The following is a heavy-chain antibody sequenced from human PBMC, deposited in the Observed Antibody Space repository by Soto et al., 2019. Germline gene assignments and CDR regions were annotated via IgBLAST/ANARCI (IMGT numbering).Heavy chain of an antibody. CDR3: VRILQYFGAPRAYFDL. D-gene: IGHD3-10*01. V-gene: IGHV3-15*01. CDR1: GFSFSSVW. CDR2: IKSIPDGGTA. Sequence: PGGSLRLSCAASGFSFSSVWMSWVRQTPAKGLEWVGRIKSIPDGGTADYAVPLKGRVTISRDDSTNTLDLQMNNLKTEDTGVYFCVRILQYFGAPRAYFDLWGRGTLGTVSS. J-gene: IGHJ2*01.